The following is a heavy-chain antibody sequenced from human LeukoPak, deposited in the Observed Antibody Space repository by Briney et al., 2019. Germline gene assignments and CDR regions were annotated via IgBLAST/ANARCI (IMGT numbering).Heavy chain of an antibody. Sequence: GGSLRLSCAASGFTVSSNYMSWVRQAPGKGLEWVSVIYSGGSTYYADSVKGRFTISRDNSKNTLYLQMNSLRAEDTAVYYCARDNDFWSGPNSMGMDVWGQGTTVTVSS. D-gene: IGHD3-3*01. CDR2: IYSGGST. CDR3: ARDNDFWSGPNSMGMDV. J-gene: IGHJ6*02. V-gene: IGHV3-66*01. CDR1: GFTVSSNY.